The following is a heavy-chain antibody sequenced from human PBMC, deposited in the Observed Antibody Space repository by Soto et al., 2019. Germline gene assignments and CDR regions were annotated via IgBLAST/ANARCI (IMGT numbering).Heavy chain of an antibody. CDR2: IKSKTDGGTT. D-gene: IGHD3-9*01. CDR3: TTTHRYFDWLLNYYYYGMDV. V-gene: IGHV3-15*07. Sequence: GGSLRLSCAASGFTFSNAWMNWVRQAPGKGLEWVGRIKSKTDGGTTDYAAPVKGRFTISRDDSKNTLYLQMNSLKTEDTAVYYCTTTHRYFDWLLNYYYYGMDVWGQGTTVTVSS. CDR1: GFTFSNAW. J-gene: IGHJ6*02.